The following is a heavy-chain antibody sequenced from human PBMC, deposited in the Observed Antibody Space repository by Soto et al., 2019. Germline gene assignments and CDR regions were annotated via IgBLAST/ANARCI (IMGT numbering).Heavy chain of an antibody. V-gene: IGHV1-8*01. J-gene: IGHJ5*02. D-gene: IGHD2-2*01. CDR1: GYTFTSYD. Sequence: KTCGASVKVSCKASGYTFTSYDINWVRQATGQGLEWMGWMNPNSGNKRYAKKFQGRVTMTRNTSISKAYMELSSLRSEDTAVYYCARGLWVVPAATDWFDLWGQGTLVTVSS. CDR2: MNPNSGNK. CDR3: ARGLWVVPAATDWFDL.